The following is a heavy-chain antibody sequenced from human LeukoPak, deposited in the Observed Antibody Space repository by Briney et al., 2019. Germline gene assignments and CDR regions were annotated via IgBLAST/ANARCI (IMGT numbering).Heavy chain of an antibody. J-gene: IGHJ4*02. D-gene: IGHD3-22*01. CDR2: INPSGGST. Sequence: GASVKVSCKASGYTFTNYYMHWVRQAPGQGLEWMGIINPSGGSTSYAQRFQGRVTMTRDTSTSTVYMELSSPRSEDTAVYYCTRQAGSSGYYYGRPDFDYWGQGTLVTVSS. V-gene: IGHV1-46*01. CDR1: GYTFTNYY. CDR3: TRQAGSSGYYYGRPDFDY.